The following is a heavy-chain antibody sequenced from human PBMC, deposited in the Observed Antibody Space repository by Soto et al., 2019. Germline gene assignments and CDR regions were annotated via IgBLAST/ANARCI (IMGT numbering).Heavy chain of an antibody. CDR3: ARDLRPNYDFWSGPLPSDY. V-gene: IGHV1-69*01. D-gene: IGHD3-3*01. J-gene: IGHJ4*02. CDR2: IIPIPGTA. Sequence: SVKVSCKASGGTFGSYAISWVRQAPGQGLEWMGGIIPIPGTANYAQKFQGRVTIAADESTSTAYMELSSLRPEDTAVYYCARDLRPNYDFWSGPLPSDYWGQGTLVTVSS. CDR1: GGTFGSYA.